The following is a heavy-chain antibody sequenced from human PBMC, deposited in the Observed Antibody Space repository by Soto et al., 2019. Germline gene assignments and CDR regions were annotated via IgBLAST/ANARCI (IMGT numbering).Heavy chain of an antibody. Sequence: GGSLRLSCAASGFSVGGNHLTWVRQAPGKGLEWVAVIHTSGDTYYADSVQGRFTISRDNSKNTVYLQMNSLRVGDTAMYFCARGVNDDSWGQGTPVTVSS. CDR2: IHTSGDT. CDR3: ARGVNDDS. CDR1: GFSVGGNH. J-gene: IGHJ4*02. V-gene: IGHV3-53*01. D-gene: IGHD2-8*01.